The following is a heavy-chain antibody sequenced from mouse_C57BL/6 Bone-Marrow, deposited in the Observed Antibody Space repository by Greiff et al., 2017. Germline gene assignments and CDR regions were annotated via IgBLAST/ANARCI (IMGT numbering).Heavy chain of an antibody. CDR1: GFTFSSYG. J-gene: IGHJ2*01. CDR3: ARHDYYGSSPYFDY. Sequence: VQLQQSGGDLVKPGGSLKLSCAASGFTFSSYGMSWVRQTPDKRLEWVATISSGGSYTYYPDSVKGRFTISRDNAKNTLYLQMSSLKSEDTAMYYCARHDYYGSSPYFDYWGQGTTLTVSS. V-gene: IGHV5-6*01. CDR2: ISSGGSYT. D-gene: IGHD1-1*01.